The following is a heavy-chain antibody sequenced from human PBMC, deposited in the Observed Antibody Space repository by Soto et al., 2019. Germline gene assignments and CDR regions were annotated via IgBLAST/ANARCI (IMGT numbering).Heavy chain of an antibody. Sequence: ASVKVSCKASGYNFMPYGVNWVRQAPGQGLEWMGWISPWKGNTNYAQSFQGRVTMTTDTSTGTAYMELRSLTSDDTAVYYCARDLDPSGSYYTDYWGPGTLVT. D-gene: IGHD3-10*01. J-gene: IGHJ4*02. V-gene: IGHV1-18*04. CDR1: GYNFMPYG. CDR2: ISPWKGNT. CDR3: ARDLDPSGSYYTDY.